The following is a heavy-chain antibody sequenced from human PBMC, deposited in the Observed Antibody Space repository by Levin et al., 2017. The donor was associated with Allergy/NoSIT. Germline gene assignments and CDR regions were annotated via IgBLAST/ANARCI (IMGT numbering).Heavy chain of an antibody. J-gene: IGHJ4*02. V-gene: IGHV3-23*01. D-gene: IGHD5-18*01. Sequence: HSGGSLRLSCAASGFTFSSYAMSWVRQAPGKGLEWVSAISGSGGGTYYADSVKGRFTISRDNSKNTLYLQMNSLRAEDTAVYYCAKDGPYSYGFGGYYFDYWGQGTLVTVSS. CDR2: ISGSGGGT. CDR1: GFTFSSYA. CDR3: AKDGPYSYGFGGYYFDY.